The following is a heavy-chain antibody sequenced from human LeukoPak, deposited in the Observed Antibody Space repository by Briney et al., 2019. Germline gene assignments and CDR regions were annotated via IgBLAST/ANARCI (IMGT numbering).Heavy chain of an antibody. Sequence: KHGESLKISCKGSGYSFTSYWIGWVRQMPGKGLEWMGIIYPGDSDTRYSPSFQGQVTISADKSISTAYLQWRSLKASDTAMYYCARRQASCTNGVCHTLYGMDVWGQGTTVTVSS. J-gene: IGHJ6*02. V-gene: IGHV5-51*01. CDR2: IYPGDSDT. CDR3: ARRQASCTNGVCHTLYGMDV. CDR1: GYSFTSYW. D-gene: IGHD2-8*01.